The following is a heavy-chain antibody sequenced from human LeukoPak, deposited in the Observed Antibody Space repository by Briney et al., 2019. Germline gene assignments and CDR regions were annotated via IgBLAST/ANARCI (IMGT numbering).Heavy chain of an antibody. CDR3: ARGGYNSGAFDI. CDR2: IYYSGST. V-gene: IGHV4-59*08. D-gene: IGHD5-24*01. Sequence: SETLSLTCTVSGGSISSYYWSWIRQPPGKGLEWIGYIYYSGSTNYNPSLKSRVTISVDTSKNQFSPKLSSVTAADTAVYYCARGGYNSGAFDIWGQGTMVTVSS. CDR1: GGSISSYY. J-gene: IGHJ3*02.